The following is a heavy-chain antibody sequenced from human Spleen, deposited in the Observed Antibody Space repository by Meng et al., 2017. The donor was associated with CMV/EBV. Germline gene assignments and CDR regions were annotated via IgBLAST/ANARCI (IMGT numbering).Heavy chain of an antibody. V-gene: IGHV1-8*01. D-gene: IGHD3-16*01. CDR3: ARGPASWGMVPIREDNWHDP. CDR2: INPNTGDA. J-gene: IGHJ5*02. Sequence: TNYDINWVRQATGQGLEWMGWINPNTGDAGYAEKFQGRVTMTRSTSITTAYMQLSSLRSEDTAIYYCARGPASWGMVPIREDNWHDPWGQGTLVTVSS. CDR1: TNYD.